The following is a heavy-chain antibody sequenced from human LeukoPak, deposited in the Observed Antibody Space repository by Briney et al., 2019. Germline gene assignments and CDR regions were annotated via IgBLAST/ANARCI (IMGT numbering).Heavy chain of an antibody. CDR2: ISGSGGST. CDR1: GFTFSSYW. Sequence: GGSLRLSCAASGFTFSSYWMSWVRRAPGKGLEWVSAISGSGGSTYYADSVKGRFTISRDNSKNTLYLQMNSLRAEDTAVYYCAKGFSGANYYYMDVWGKGTTVTISS. J-gene: IGHJ6*03. D-gene: IGHD3-10*01. V-gene: IGHV3-23*01. CDR3: AKGFSGANYYYMDV.